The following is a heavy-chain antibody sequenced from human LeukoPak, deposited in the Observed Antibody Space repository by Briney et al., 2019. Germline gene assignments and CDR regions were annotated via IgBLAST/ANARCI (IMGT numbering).Heavy chain of an antibody. CDR2: INHFGST. Sequence: SETLSLTCAVYGGSFIGYYWSWIRQPPGKGLEWIGEINHFGSTNYNPSLKSRVTISIDASKNQFSLKLSSVTAADTAVYYCARIRSRKWGFDYWGQGTLVTVSS. CDR1: GGSFIGYY. D-gene: IGHD1-26*01. J-gene: IGHJ4*02. V-gene: IGHV4-34*01. CDR3: ARIRSRKWGFDY.